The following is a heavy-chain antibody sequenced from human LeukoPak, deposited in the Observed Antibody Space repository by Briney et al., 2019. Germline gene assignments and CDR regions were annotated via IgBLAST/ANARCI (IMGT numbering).Heavy chain of an antibody. V-gene: IGHV3-30*12. Sequence: GGSLRLSCAASGFTFSSYGMHWVRQAPGKGLEWVAVISYDGSNKYYADSVKGRFTISRDNSKNTLYLQMNSLRAEDTAVYYCAKGQGELLWTPPDVWGQGTTVTVSS. CDR2: ISYDGSNK. CDR1: GFTFSSYG. J-gene: IGHJ6*02. D-gene: IGHD3-10*01. CDR3: AKGQGELLWTPPDV.